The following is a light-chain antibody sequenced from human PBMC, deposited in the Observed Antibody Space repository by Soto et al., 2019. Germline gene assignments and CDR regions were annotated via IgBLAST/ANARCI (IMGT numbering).Light chain of an antibody. CDR3: QQYNDYQYT. V-gene: IGKV1-5*01. J-gene: IGKJ5*01. CDR1: QSISSW. CDR2: DAS. Sequence: GDRVTITCRASQSISSWLAWYQQKPGKAPKLLIYDASSLESGVPSRFSGSGSGTEFTLTISSLQPEDFAIYYCQQYNDYQYTFGQGTRLEIK.